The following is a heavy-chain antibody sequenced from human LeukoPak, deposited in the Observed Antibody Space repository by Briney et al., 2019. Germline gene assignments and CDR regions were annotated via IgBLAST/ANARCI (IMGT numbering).Heavy chain of an antibody. CDR3: AKLWAAAGPSDY. V-gene: IGHV3-21*01. D-gene: IGHD6-13*01. Sequence: GGSLRLSCAASGFTFSSFTMNWVRQAPGKGLEGVSFISSSSNSIYYADSVKGRFTISRDNAKNSLYLQMNSLRAEDTAVYYCAKLWAAAGPSDYWGQGTLVTVSS. CDR2: ISSSSNSI. J-gene: IGHJ4*02. CDR1: GFTFSSFT.